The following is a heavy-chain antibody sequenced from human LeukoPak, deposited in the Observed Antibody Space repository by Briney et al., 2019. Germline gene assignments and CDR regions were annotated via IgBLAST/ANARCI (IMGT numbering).Heavy chain of an antibody. J-gene: IGHJ4*02. CDR1: GFTVSSNS. CDR2: IYSAGSK. V-gene: IGHV3-53*01. Sequence: GGSLRLSCTVSGFTVSSNSMSWVRQAPGKGLEWVSFIYSAGSKHYSYSVNVRFTISIDNSKNTLYLQMNSLRAEDTAVYYCANGRSGYQFDYWGQGTLVTVSS. CDR3: ANGRSGYQFDY. D-gene: IGHD3-22*01.